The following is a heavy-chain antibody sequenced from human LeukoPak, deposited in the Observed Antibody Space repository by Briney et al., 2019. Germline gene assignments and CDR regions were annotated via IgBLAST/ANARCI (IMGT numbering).Heavy chain of an antibody. Sequence: GGSLRLSCAASGFTFSTQTINWVRQAPGKGLEWVSSISSNSTYRYYADSVKGRFTISRDNAKNSLYLQMNYLRAEDTALYYCATSDDSSGSDWGQGTLVTVSS. CDR2: ISSNSTYR. CDR1: GFTFSTQT. V-gene: IGHV3-21*01. CDR3: ATSDDSSGSD. J-gene: IGHJ4*02. D-gene: IGHD3-22*01.